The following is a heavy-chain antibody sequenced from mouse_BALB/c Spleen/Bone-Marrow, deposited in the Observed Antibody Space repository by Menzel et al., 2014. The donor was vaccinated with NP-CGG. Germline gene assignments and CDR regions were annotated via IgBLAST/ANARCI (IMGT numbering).Heavy chain of an antibody. CDR1: GFSLTVYG. Sequence: VQLVESGPGLVAPSQSLSITCTVSGFSLTVYGVNWVRQPPGRGLEWLGMIWGDGITDYNSAFKSGLSISKDDSKSQVFLKMNSLQTDDTAKYYCAREGNYFDYWGQGITLTVSS. J-gene: IGHJ2*01. CDR2: IWGDGIT. CDR3: AREGNYFDY. V-gene: IGHV2-6-7*01.